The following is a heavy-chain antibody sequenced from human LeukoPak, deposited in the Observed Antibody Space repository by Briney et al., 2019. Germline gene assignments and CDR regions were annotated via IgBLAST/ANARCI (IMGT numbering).Heavy chain of an antibody. D-gene: IGHD6-19*01. J-gene: IGHJ5*02. CDR1: GDSISSSSSY. V-gene: IGHV4-39*07. Sequence: SETLSLTCTVSGDSISSSSSYWGWIRQPPGEGLEWIGSIYYSGSTYYNTSLKSRVTISVDTSKNQFSLKLSSVTAADTAVYYCARDSAVAVDWFDPWGQGTLVTVSS. CDR3: ARDSAVAVDWFDP. CDR2: IYYSGST.